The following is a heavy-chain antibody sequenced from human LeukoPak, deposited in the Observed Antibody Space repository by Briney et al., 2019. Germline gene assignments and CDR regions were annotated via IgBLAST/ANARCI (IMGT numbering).Heavy chain of an antibody. CDR1: GASIRSYY. J-gene: IGHJ4*02. V-gene: IGHV4-59*01. D-gene: IGHD4-17*01. CDR3: AGKDYGDYRPFDY. Sequence: PSETLSLTCTVSGASIRSYYWSWIRQPPGKGLEWIGNIYYSGSTNYNPSLKSRVTMSVDTSKNQFSLKVTSVTAADTAVYCCAGKDYGDYRPFDYWGQGTLVTVSS. CDR2: IYYSGST.